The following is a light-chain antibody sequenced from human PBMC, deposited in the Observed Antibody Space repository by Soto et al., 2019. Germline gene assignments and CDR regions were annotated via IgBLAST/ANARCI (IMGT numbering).Light chain of an antibody. J-gene: IGKJ1*01. Sequence: EIVLTQSPGTLSLSPGERATLSCRASQSVSSSYLAWYQQKPGQAPRLLIYGASSRATGIPDRFSGSGSGTEFPLTVSGLEPEDFAVYYCQQYGSTPRTFGQGTKVEIK. V-gene: IGKV3-20*01. CDR2: GAS. CDR3: QQYGSTPRT. CDR1: QSVSSSY.